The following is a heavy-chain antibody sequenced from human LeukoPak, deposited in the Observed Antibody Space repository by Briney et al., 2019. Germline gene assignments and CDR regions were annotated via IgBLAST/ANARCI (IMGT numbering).Heavy chain of an antibody. V-gene: IGHV3-30*18. Sequence: PGGSLRLSCAASGFTFSSYAMHWVRQAPGKGLEWVAVISYDGSNKYYADSVKGRFTISRDNSKNTLYLQVNSLRAEDTAVYYCAKEPGDYWGQGTLVTVSS. CDR2: ISYDGSNK. CDR1: GFTFSSYA. J-gene: IGHJ4*02. CDR3: AKEPGDY.